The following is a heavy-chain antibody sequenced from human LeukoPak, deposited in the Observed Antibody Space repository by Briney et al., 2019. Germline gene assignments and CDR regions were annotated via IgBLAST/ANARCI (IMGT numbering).Heavy chain of an antibody. CDR2: MNPNSGNT. D-gene: IGHD1-26*01. J-gene: IGHJ5*02. V-gene: IGHV1-8*01. CDR3: ARGTQEWELLRGYNWFDP. CDR1: GYTFTSYD. Sequence: ASVKVSCKASGYTFTSYDINWVRQATGQGLEWMGWMNPNSGNTGYAQKFQGRVTMTRNTSISTAYMELSSLRSEDTAVYYCARGTQEWELLRGYNWFDPWGQGTLVTVSS.